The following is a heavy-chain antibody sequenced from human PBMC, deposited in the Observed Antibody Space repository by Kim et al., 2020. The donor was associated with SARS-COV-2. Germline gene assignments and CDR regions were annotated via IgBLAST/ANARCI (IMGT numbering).Heavy chain of an antibody. Sequence: SVKVSCKASGGTFSSYAISWVRQAPGQGLEWMGGIIPIFGTANYAQKFQGRVTITADESTSTAYMELSSLRSEDTAVYYCARDPVDSITMVRGVTTILFYYYYGMDVWGQGTTVTVSS. V-gene: IGHV1-69*13. J-gene: IGHJ6*02. CDR3: ARDPVDSITMVRGVTTILFYYYYGMDV. D-gene: IGHD3-10*01. CDR1: GGTFSSYA. CDR2: IIPIFGTA.